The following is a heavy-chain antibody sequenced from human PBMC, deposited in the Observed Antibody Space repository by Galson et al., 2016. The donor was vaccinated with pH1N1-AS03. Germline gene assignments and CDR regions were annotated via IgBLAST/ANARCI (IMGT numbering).Heavy chain of an antibody. V-gene: IGHV3-9*01. Sequence: SLRLSCAASGFTFNEYAMHWVRQSPGKGLEWVSGISWNGFNTDYGDSVKGRFTISRDNARNSLFLQMDSLRPEDTALYYCPKAYSTYYYYMDVWGKGTTVTVSS. D-gene: IGHD2/OR15-2a*01. CDR1: GFTFNEYA. J-gene: IGHJ6*03. CDR3: PKAYSTYYYYMDV. CDR2: ISWNGFNT.